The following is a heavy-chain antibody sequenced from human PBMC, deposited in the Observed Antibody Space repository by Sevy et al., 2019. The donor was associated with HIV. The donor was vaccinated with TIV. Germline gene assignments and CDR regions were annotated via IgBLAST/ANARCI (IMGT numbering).Heavy chain of an antibody. D-gene: IGHD6-13*01. Sequence: GGSLRLSCAASGFTVSSNYMSWVRQAPGKGLEWVSVIYSGGSTYYADSVKGRFTISRDKSKNRLNLQMNSLRAEDTAVYYCAGEGIAAFGPFDCWGQGTLVTVSS. CDR1: GFTVSSNY. J-gene: IGHJ4*02. CDR2: IYSGGST. V-gene: IGHV3-66*01. CDR3: AGEGIAAFGPFDC.